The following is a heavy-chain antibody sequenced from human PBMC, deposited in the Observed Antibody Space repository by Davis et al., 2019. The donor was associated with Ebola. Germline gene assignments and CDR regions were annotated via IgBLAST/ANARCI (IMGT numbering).Heavy chain of an antibody. V-gene: IGHV3-74*01. CDR1: GFTFSAYW. CDR3: ARTIVQSPAALDV. D-gene: IGHD2-2*01. CDR2: IRSDASGA. J-gene: IGHJ6*02. Sequence: GESLKISCAASGFTFSAYWMHWVRQVPGKGLEWVSRIRSDASGANYADSLEGRFTISRDNAKNTLFLQMSSLRADDTAVYYCARTIVQSPAALDVWGQGTTVTVSS.